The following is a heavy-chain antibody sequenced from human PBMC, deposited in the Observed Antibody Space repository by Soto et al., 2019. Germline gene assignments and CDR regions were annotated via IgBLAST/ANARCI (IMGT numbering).Heavy chain of an antibody. Sequence: SVKVSCKASGGTFSDSVTSWVRQAPGQGLEWMGGIVPMFGKANLAEKFQDRVTITADESTSTAYMELSSLRSDDSAVYYCARGRDGSNYYFDYWGQGTLVTVSS. D-gene: IGHD3-10*01. V-gene: IGHV1-69*13. CDR2: IVPMFGKA. J-gene: IGHJ4*02. CDR1: GGTFSDSV. CDR3: ARGRDGSNYYFDY.